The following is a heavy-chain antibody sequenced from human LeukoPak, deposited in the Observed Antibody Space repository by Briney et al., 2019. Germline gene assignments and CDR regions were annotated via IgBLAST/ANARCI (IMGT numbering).Heavy chain of an antibody. CDR2: ISPSGGST. CDR3: AGGRTDIVVVPATLRNYYFDY. J-gene: IGHJ4*02. V-gene: IGHV1-46*01. CDR1: GYTLTSYY. Sequence: ASVKVSCKASGYTLTSYYMHWVRQAPGQGLEWMVIISPSGGSTFYAQKFQGRVTMTRDMSTSTVYMELSSLRSEDTAVYYCAGGRTDIVVVPATLRNYYFDYWGQGTLVTVSS. D-gene: IGHD2-2*01.